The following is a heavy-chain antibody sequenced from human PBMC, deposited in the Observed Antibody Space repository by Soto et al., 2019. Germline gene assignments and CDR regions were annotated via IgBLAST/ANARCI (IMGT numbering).Heavy chain of an antibody. V-gene: IGHV4-38-2*02. CDR1: GYSISSGYY. CDR3: ARDWLGYCSSTSCYTIDY. D-gene: IGHD2-2*02. Sequence: SETLSLTCAVSGYSISSGYYWGWIRQPPGKGLEWIGSIYHSGSTYYNPSLKSRVTISVDTSRNQFSLKLSSVTAADTAVYYCARDWLGYCSSTSCYTIDYWGQGTLVTVSS. J-gene: IGHJ4*02. CDR2: IYHSGST.